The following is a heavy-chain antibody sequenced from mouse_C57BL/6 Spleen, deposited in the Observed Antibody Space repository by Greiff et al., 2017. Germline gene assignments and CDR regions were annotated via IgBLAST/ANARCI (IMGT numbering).Heavy chain of an antibody. Sequence: VQLQQSGAELVKPGASVKLSCKASGYTFTSYWMHWVKQRPGQGLEWIGMIHPSSGSTNYNEKFKSKATLTVDKSSSTAYMQLSSLTSEDSAVYYCARGRITTVVALFDYWGQGTTLTVSS. J-gene: IGHJ2*01. CDR3: ARGRITTVVALFDY. D-gene: IGHD1-1*01. V-gene: IGHV1-64*01. CDR1: GYTFTSYW. CDR2: IHPSSGST.